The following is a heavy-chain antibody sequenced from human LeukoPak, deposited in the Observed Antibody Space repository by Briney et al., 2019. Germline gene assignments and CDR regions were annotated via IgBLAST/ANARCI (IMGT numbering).Heavy chain of an antibody. CDR2: IYSCGST. CDR1: GGPISSYY. D-gene: IGHD4-17*01. CDR3: ASGNYGDYVPGWDY. V-gene: IGHV4-59*08. J-gene: IGHJ4*02. Sequence: SETLSLTCTVSGGPISSYYWSWIRQPPGKGLEWIGYIYSCGSTNYNPSLKSRVTISVDTSKNQFSLKLSSVTAADTAVYYCASGNYGDYVPGWDYWGQGTLVTASS.